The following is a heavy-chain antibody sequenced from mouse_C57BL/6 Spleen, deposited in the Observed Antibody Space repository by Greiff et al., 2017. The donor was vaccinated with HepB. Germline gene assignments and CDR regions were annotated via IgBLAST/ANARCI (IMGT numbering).Heavy chain of an antibody. CDR2: IHPNSGST. CDR1: GYTFTSYW. CDR3: ARPYRMDY. D-gene: IGHD2-14*01. Sequence: VQLQQSGAELVKPGASVKLSCKASGYTFTSYWMHWVKQRPGQGLEWIGMIHPNSGSTNYNEKFKSKATLTVDKSSSTAYMQLSSLTSVDSAVYYCARPYRMDYWGQGTSVTVSS. V-gene: IGHV1-64*01. J-gene: IGHJ4*01.